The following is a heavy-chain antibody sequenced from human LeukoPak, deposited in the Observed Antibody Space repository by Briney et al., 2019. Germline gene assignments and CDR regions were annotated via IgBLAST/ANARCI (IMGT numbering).Heavy chain of an antibody. J-gene: IGHJ4*02. CDR2: IIPIFGTA. CDR1: GGTYSSYA. D-gene: IGHD5-12*01. Sequence: SVKVSCKASGGTYSSYAISWVRQAPGQGLEWRGGIIPIFGTANYAQKFQGRVTITADESTSTAYMELSSLRSEDTAVYYCASTPGYSGYGGAFDYWGQGTLVTVSS. V-gene: IGHV1-69*13. CDR3: ASTPGYSGYGGAFDY.